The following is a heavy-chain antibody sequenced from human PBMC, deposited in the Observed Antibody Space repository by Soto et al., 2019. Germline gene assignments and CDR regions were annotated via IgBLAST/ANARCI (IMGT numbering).Heavy chain of an antibody. CDR2: ISSSGSTI. D-gene: IGHD6-13*01. J-gene: IGHJ4*02. V-gene: IGHV3-11*01. CDR3: ARKPYSSSWSDY. CDR1: GFTFSDYY. Sequence: QVQLVESGGGLVKPGGSLRLSCAASGFTFSDYYMSWLRQAPGKGLEWVSYISSSGSTIYYADSVKGRFTISRDNAKNSVYLQMNGLRAEDTAVYYCARKPYSSSWSDYWGQGTLVTVSS.